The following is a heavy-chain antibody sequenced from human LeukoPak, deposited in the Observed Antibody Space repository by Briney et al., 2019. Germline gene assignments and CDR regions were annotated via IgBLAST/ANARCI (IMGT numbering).Heavy chain of an antibody. CDR1: GFSLSTSGVG. Sequence: SGPTLVKPTQTLTLTCTFSGFSLSTSGVGVGWIRQPPGKALEWLALIYWDDDKRYSPSLKSRLTITKYTSKNQVVLTMTNMDHMDTATYYCAHRGMVRGEVKYFDYWGQGTLVTVSS. CDR3: AHRGMVRGEVKYFDY. J-gene: IGHJ4*02. V-gene: IGHV2-5*02. CDR2: IYWDDDK. D-gene: IGHD3-10*01.